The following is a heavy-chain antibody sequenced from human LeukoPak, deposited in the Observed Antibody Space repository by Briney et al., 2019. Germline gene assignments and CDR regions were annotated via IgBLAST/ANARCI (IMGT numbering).Heavy chain of an antibody. CDR3: ARGPVRLARPYDY. J-gene: IGHJ4*02. D-gene: IGHD3-9*01. Sequence: PSETLSLTCTVQGXSLSGAYWAWIRQSPGKGLEWIGEINQSGSTNYNPSFKSRVTMSADTPKNQLSLSLTSVTAADTALYYCARGPVRLARPYDYWGQGTPVTVSS. V-gene: IGHV4-34*01. CDR2: INQSGST. CDR1: GXSLSGAY.